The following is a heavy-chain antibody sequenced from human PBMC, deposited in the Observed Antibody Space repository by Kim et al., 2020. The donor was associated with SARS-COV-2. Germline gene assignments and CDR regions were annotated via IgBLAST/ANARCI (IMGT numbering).Heavy chain of an antibody. Sequence: SETLSLTCAVYGGSFSGYYWSWIRQPPGKGLEWIGEINHSGSTNYNPSLKSRVTISVDTSKNQFSLKLSSVTAADTAVYYCARGIVLLWFGELLPKYYFDYWGQGTLVTVSS. CDR1: GGSFSGYY. CDR2: INHSGST. V-gene: IGHV4-34*01. D-gene: IGHD3-10*01. J-gene: IGHJ4*02. CDR3: ARGIVLLWFGELLPKYYFDY.